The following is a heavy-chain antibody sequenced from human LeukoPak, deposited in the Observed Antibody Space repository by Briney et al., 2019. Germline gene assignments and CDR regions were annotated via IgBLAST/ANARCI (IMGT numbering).Heavy chain of an antibody. V-gene: IGHV1-2*02. D-gene: IGHD2-8*02. CDR1: GYTFSDYY. J-gene: IGHJ4*02. Sequence: ASVRVSCXASGYTFSDYYMHWVRQARGQGLEWMGWINPNSGVTNYARKFQGRVTMTRDTSISTAYMELSRVTSDDTAVYYCARQYGTVFAYWGQGTLVTVSS. CDR2: INPNSGVT. CDR3: ARQYGTVFAY.